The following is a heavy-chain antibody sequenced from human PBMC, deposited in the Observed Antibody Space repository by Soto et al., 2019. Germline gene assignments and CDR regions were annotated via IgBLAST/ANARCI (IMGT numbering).Heavy chain of an antibody. D-gene: IGHD1-26*01. CDR1: GGSISTY. Sequence: PSETLSLTCTVSGGSISTYWGWIRQPPGKGLEWIGNIYYSGSTYYNPSLKSRVTISVDTSKNQFSLKLSSVTAADTAVYYCAGGAVEGATPFDYWGQGTLVTVSS. CDR2: IYYSGST. V-gene: IGHV4-39*01. J-gene: IGHJ4*02. CDR3: AGGAVEGATPFDY.